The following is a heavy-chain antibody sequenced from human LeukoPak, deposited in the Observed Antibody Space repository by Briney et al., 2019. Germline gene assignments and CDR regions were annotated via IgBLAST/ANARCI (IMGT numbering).Heavy chain of an antibody. J-gene: IGHJ6*03. Sequence: SETLSLTCTVSGGSISSYYWSWIRQPPGKGLEWIGYIYYMGSTNYNPSLKSRVTISVDTSKNQFSLKLISVPAADTAVYYCARHFHLKYDILTGYYTDYYYYYMDVWGKGTTVTVSS. V-gene: IGHV4-59*01. CDR1: GGSISSYY. CDR3: ARHFHLKYDILTGYYTDYYYYYMDV. D-gene: IGHD3-9*01. CDR2: IYYMGST.